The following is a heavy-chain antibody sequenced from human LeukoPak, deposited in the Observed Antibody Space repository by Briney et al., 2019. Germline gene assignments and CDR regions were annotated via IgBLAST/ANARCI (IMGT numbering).Heavy chain of an antibody. Sequence: PGGSLRLSCAASGFTFSTYTMNWVRQAPGKGLEWVSSISSSSSYIYYADSVKGRFPISRDNAKNSLYLQMNSLRAEDTALYYCARWGDRRGGAFDIWGQGTMVTVSS. CDR1: GFTFSTYT. J-gene: IGHJ3*02. D-gene: IGHD3-16*01. CDR3: ARWGDRRGGAFDI. CDR2: ISSSSSYI. V-gene: IGHV3-21*01.